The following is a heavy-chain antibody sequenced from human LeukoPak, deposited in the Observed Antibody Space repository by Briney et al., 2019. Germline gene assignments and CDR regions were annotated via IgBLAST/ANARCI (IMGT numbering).Heavy chain of an antibody. CDR3: ARVRDYDALVGEAFDI. Sequence: SVKVSCKASGGTFSSYAISWVRQAPGQGLEWMGGIIPIFGTANYAQKFQGRVTITADESTSTAYMELSSLRSEDTAVYYCARVRDYDALVGEAFDIWGQGTMVTVSS. J-gene: IGHJ3*02. D-gene: IGHD1-26*01. V-gene: IGHV1-69*01. CDR1: GGTFSSYA. CDR2: IIPIFGTA.